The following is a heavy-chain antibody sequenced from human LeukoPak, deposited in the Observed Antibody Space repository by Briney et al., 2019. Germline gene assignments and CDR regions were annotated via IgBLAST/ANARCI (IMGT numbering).Heavy chain of an antibody. CDR1: GYSFPNSG. J-gene: IGHJ4*02. Sequence: ASVKVSCKASGYSFPNSGISWVRQAPGQGLEWMGRISVHNGDVIYAPKFQGRVTMTTDTSTTTAYMELRSLRFDDTAVYYCARYNTLLRGVTTSDYWGQGTLVTVSS. V-gene: IGHV1-18*01. CDR3: ARYNTLLRGVTTSDY. D-gene: IGHD3-10*01. CDR2: ISVHNGDV.